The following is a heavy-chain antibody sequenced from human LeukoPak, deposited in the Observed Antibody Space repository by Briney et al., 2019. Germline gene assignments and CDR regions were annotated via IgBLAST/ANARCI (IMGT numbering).Heavy chain of an antibody. V-gene: IGHV3-64*01. Sequence: GGSLRLSCAASGFTFSDYAMHWVRQAPGKELEYVSAISSNGGSIHYANSVKGRFTISRDNAKNSLYLQMNSLRAEDTAVYYCAELGITMIGGVWGKGTTVTISS. J-gene: IGHJ6*04. CDR3: AELGITMIGGV. D-gene: IGHD3-10*02. CDR1: GFTFSDYA. CDR2: ISSNGGSI.